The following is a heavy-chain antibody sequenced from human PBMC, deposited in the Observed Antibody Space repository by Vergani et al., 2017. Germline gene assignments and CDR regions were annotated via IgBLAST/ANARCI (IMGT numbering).Heavy chain of an antibody. CDR3: ARAARYSSGWYGLGY. Sequence: QVQLVESGGGVVQSGGSLRLSCAASGFTFSSYGMHWVRQAPGKGLEWVAFIRYDGINKYYADSVKGRFTISRDNSKNTLYLQMNSLRAEDTAVYYCARAARYSSGWYGLGYWGQGTLVTVSS. CDR2: IRYDGINK. J-gene: IGHJ4*02. D-gene: IGHD6-19*01. V-gene: IGHV3-30*02. CDR1: GFTFSSYG.